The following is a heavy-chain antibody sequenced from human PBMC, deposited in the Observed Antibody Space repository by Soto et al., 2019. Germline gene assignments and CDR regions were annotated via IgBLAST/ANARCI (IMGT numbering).Heavy chain of an antibody. CDR2: ISGSGGST. V-gene: IGHV3-23*01. Sequence: GGSLRLSCAASGFTFSSYAMSWVRQAPGKGLEWVSGISGSGGSTYYADSVKGRFTISRDNSKNTLNLQMNSLRAEDTAVYYCAKSPGGYYSFDIWGQGTMVTVSS. D-gene: IGHD3-3*01. CDR1: GFTFSSYA. CDR3: AKSPGGYYSFDI. J-gene: IGHJ3*02.